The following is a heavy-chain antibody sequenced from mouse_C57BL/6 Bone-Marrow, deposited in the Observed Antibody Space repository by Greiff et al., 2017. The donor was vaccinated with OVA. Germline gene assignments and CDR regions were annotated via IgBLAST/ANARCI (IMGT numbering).Heavy chain of an antibody. Sequence: VQLQQPGAELVKPGASVKLSCKASGYTFTSYWMHWVKQRPGQGLEWIGMIHPNSGSTNYHEKFKSKATLTVDKSSSTAYMQRSSRPSEDSAVYYCARYGYGSSYYAMDDWGQGTSVTVSS. D-gene: IGHD1-1*01. J-gene: IGHJ4*01. CDR1: GYTFTSYW. CDR3: ARYGYGSSYYAMDD. V-gene: IGHV1-64*01. CDR2: IHPNSGST.